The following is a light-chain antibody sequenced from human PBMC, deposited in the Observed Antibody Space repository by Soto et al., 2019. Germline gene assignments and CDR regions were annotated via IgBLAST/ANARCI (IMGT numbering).Light chain of an antibody. CDR1: SSNIETND. Sequence: QSVLTQPPSASGTPGQRVTISCYGSSSNIETNDIYWHQQLPGSAPKLLIYSNDQRPSGVLDRFSASKSGTSASLAISGLRSEDEAEYFCATWDDSLSGVVFGGGTKLTVL. CDR2: SND. V-gene: IGLV1-47*02. J-gene: IGLJ2*01. CDR3: ATWDDSLSGVV.